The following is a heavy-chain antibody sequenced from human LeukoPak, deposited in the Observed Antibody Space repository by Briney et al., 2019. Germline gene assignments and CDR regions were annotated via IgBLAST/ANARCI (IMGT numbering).Heavy chain of an antibody. V-gene: IGHV4-59*12. J-gene: IGHJ3*02. CDR2: IYYSGST. Sequence: KTSETLSLTCTVSGGSISSYYWSWIRQPPGKGLEWIGYIYYSGSTNYNPSLKSRVTISVDTSKNQFSLKLSSVTAADTAVYYCARLVVAARRNAFDIWGQGTMVTVSS. CDR1: GGSISSYY. CDR3: ARLVVAARRNAFDI. D-gene: IGHD2-15*01.